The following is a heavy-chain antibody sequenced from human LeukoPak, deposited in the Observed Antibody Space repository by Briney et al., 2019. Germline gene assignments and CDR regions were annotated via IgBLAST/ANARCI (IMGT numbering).Heavy chain of an antibody. V-gene: IGHV4-38-2*01. CDR2: IFHTGSA. Sequence: PSETLSLTCAVSGYSISTGYFWGWIRQSPGQGLEWIGSIFHTGSASYNPSLKSRATLSVDTSKNEFSLKLTSVIAADTAIYYCASPRGTYIDYWGQGTLVIVSS. J-gene: IGHJ4*02. D-gene: IGHD3-16*01. CDR1: GYSISTGYF. CDR3: ASPRGTYIDY.